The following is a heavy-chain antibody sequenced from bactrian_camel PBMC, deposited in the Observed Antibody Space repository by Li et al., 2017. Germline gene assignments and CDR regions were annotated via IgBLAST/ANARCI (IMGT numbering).Heavy chain of an antibody. D-gene: IGHD2*01. CDR2: ISSVGTT. J-gene: IGHJ4*01. V-gene: IGHV3S55*01. Sequence: QVQLVESGGGSVQAGGSLRLSCTASGLTFDDSDMGWYRQAPGIECELVSTISSVGTTYYRDSVKGRFIVSRDNAKNTVYLQMNSLKSEDTARYYCALKGPPAYYSAGYFYWGYKFWGQGTQVTVS. CDR3: ALKGPPAYYSAGYFYWGYKF. CDR1: GLTFDDSD.